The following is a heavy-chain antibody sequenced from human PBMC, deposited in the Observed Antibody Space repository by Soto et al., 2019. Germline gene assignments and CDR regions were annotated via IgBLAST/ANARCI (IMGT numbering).Heavy chain of an antibody. CDR3: ARESTGCSSTSCYGY. CDR1: GFTFSSYS. D-gene: IGHD2-2*01. Sequence: PGGSLRLSCAASGFTFSSYSMNWVRQAPGKGLEWVSSISSSSSYIYYADSVKGRFTISRDNAKNSLYLQMNSLRAEDTAVYYCARESTGCSSTSCYGYWGQGTLVTVSS. V-gene: IGHV3-21*01. CDR2: ISSSSSYI. J-gene: IGHJ1*01.